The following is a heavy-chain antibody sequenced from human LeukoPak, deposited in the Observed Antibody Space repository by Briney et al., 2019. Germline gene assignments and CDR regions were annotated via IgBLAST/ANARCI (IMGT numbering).Heavy chain of an antibody. V-gene: IGHV3-23*01. D-gene: IGHD6-13*01. CDR1: GFTFSSYS. CDR3: AKRPGIAAAGAFEI. Sequence: PGGSLRLSCAASGFTFSSYSMNWVRQAPGKGLEWVSTISGSGGTYYADSVKGRFTISRDNSKNTLYLQMNSLRAEDTAVYYCAKRPGIAAAGAFEIWGQGTMVTVSS. J-gene: IGHJ3*02. CDR2: ISGSGGT.